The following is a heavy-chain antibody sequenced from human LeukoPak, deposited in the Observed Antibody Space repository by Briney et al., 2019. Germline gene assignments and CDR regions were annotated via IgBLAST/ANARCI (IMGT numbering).Heavy chain of an antibody. CDR3: ARDHLANLASRLFDP. D-gene: IGHD3-3*01. J-gene: IGHJ5*02. CDR1: GGSISSSSSY. CDR2: IYYSGSS. V-gene: IGHV4-39*02. Sequence: PSETLSLTCSVSGGSISSSSSYWGWIRQPPGKGLEWIGSIYYSGSSFDNPALKSRVTISVDTSKNQFSLKLSSVTAADTAVYYCARDHLANLASRLFDPWGQGTLVTVSS.